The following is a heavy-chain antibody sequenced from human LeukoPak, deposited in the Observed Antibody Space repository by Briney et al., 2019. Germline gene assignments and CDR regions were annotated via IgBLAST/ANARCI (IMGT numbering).Heavy chain of an antibody. V-gene: IGHV1-2*02. CDR2: INPKSGGT. CDR3: ATGNTYYYDTVDY. Sequence: ASVKVSCKASGYTLTDHYMHWVRQAPGQGLEWMGWINPKSGGTNYAQKFQGRVTITADKSTSTAYMELSSLRSEDTAVYYCATGNTYYYDTVDYWGQGTLVTVSS. CDR1: GYTLTDHY. J-gene: IGHJ4*02. D-gene: IGHD3-22*01.